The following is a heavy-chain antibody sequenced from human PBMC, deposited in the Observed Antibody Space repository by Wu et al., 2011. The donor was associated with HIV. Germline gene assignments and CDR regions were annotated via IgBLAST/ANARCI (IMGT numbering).Heavy chain of an antibody. D-gene: IGHD2-15*01. V-gene: IGHV1-2*02. Sequence: QVQLVQSGAEVKKPGASVKVSCKASGYTFTDYYMHWVRQAPGQGLEWMGWINTNSGGTKFAQTFQGRVSMTRDTSITTAYMELSSLRSDDTAVYYCTRPLYCSGGSCLNWFDRWGQGTLVTVSS. CDR3: TRPLYCSGGSCLNWFDR. J-gene: IGHJ5*02. CDR2: INTNSGGT. CDR1: GYTFTDYY.